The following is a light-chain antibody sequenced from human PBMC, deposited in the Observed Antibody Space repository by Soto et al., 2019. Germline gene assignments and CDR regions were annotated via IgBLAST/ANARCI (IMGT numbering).Light chain of an antibody. Sequence: QMTLSLASLSATGEDRVTITCRASQTIGRYLNWYQQQPGKAPKLLIYAGSNLQSGVPSRFSGTGSGTDFTLTISSLQPEDFATYYCQPRFITPHTFGQGT. CDR3: QPRFITPHT. J-gene: IGKJ2*01. V-gene: IGKV1-39*01. CDR1: QTIGRY. CDR2: AGS.